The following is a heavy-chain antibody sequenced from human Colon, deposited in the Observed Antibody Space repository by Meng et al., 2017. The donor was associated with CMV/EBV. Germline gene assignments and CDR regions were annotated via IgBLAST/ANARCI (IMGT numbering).Heavy chain of an antibody. CDR3: ARVSHGYSSGR. CDR2: ITSSSSYI. Sequence: GESLKISCAASGITFSSYSMNWVRQAPGKGLEWVSSITSSSSYIYYADSVKGRFTISRDNARNSLYLQMNSLRAEDTAVYYCARVSHGYSSGRWGQGTLVTVSS. V-gene: IGHV3-21*01. D-gene: IGHD6-19*01. J-gene: IGHJ4*02. CDR1: GITFSSYS.